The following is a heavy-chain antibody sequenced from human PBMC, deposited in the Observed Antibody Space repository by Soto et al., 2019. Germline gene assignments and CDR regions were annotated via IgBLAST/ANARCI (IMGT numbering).Heavy chain of an antibody. CDR3: AREWAGITIFGVVIPNWFDP. V-gene: IGHV4-34*01. J-gene: IGHJ5*02. CDR1: GGSFSGYY. D-gene: IGHD3-3*01. CDR2: INHSGST. Sequence: SETLSLTCAVYGGSFSGYYWSWIRQPPGKGLEWIGEINHSGSTNYNPSLKSRVTISVDTSKNQFSLKLSSVTAADTAVYYCAREWAGITIFGVVIPNWFDPWGQGTLVTVSS.